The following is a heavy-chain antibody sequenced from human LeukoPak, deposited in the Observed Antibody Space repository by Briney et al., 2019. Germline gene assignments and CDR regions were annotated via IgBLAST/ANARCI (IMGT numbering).Heavy chain of an antibody. CDR3: ARPNYYDSSGYPLDAFDI. Sequence: GESLKISCKGSGYSFTSYWIGWVRQMPGKGLEWMGIIYPGDSDTRYSPSFQGQVTISADKSISTAYLQWSSLKASDTAMYYCARPNYYDSSGYPLDAFDIWGQGTMVTVTS. J-gene: IGHJ3*02. D-gene: IGHD3-22*01. CDR2: IYPGDSDT. V-gene: IGHV5-51*01. CDR1: GYSFTSYW.